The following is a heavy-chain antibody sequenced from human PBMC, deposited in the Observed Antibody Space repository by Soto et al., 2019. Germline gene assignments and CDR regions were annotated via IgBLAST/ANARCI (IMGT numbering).Heavy chain of an antibody. Sequence: SETLSLTCTVSGGSISSGDYYWSWIRQPPGKGPEWIGYIYYSGSTYYNPSLKSRVTISVDTSKNRFSLKLSSVTAADTAVYYCDVNYDLKWFDPCGPGALVTVSS. V-gene: IGHV4-30-4*01. J-gene: IGHJ5*02. CDR1: GGSISSGDYY. D-gene: IGHD3-3*01. CDR3: DVNYDLKWFDP. CDR2: IYYSGST.